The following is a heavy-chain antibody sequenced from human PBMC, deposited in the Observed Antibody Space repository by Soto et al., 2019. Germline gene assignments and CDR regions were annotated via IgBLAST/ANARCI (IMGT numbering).Heavy chain of an antibody. Sequence: QITLKESGPTLVKPTQPLTLTCTFSGFSLSTSGVGVGWIRQPPGKALEWLALIYWDDDKRYSPSLKSRLTITKDTSKNQVVLTMTNMDPVDTATYYCAHRQGYCSGGSCYSNWFDPWGQGTLVTVSS. V-gene: IGHV2-5*02. CDR2: IYWDDDK. J-gene: IGHJ5*02. D-gene: IGHD2-15*01. CDR3: AHRQGYCSGGSCYSNWFDP. CDR1: GFSLSTSGVG.